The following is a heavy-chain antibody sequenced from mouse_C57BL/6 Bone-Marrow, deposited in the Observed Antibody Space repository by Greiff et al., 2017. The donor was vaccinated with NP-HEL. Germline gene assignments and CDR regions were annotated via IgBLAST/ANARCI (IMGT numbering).Heavy chain of an antibody. CDR1: GYTFTSYW. V-gene: IGHV1-74*01. CDR2: IHPSDSDT. Sequence: QVQLQQPGAELVKPGASVKVSCKASGYTFTSYWMHWVKQRPGQGLEWIGRIHPSDSDTNYNQKFKGKATLTVDKSSSTAYMQLSSLTSEDSAVYYCAIPSYYYGSRSAWFAYWGQGTLVTVSA. J-gene: IGHJ3*01. CDR3: AIPSYYYGSRSAWFAY. D-gene: IGHD1-1*01.